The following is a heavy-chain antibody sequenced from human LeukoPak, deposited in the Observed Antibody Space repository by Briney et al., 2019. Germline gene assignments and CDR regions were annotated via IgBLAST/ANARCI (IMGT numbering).Heavy chain of an antibody. CDR1: GFTFSSYW. V-gene: IGHV3-7*01. CDR2: IKQDGSEK. CDR3: ARDQYYYGSGSPWDY. D-gene: IGHD3-10*01. J-gene: IGHJ4*02. Sequence: GGSLRLSCAASGFTFSSYWMSWVRQPPGKGLEWVANIKQDGSEKYYVDSVKGRFTISRDNAKNSLYLQMNSLRAEDTAVYYCARDQYYYGSGSPWDYWGQGTLVTVSS.